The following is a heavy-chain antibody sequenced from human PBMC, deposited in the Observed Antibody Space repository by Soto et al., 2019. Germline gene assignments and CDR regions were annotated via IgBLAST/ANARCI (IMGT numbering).Heavy chain of an antibody. J-gene: IGHJ6*02. V-gene: IGHV4-30-2*01. CDR1: GGSISSGGYS. CDR2: IYKSGRT. D-gene: IGHD4-17*01. Sequence: SETLSLTCAVSGGSISSGGYSWSWIGNPPGKGREWIGYIYKSGRTNNNPSLKSRVTISVDRSNNQFSLKLSSVTAADMAVYYCARGSVTTRFGYYGMDVWGQGTTVTVSS. CDR3: ARGSVTTRFGYYGMDV.